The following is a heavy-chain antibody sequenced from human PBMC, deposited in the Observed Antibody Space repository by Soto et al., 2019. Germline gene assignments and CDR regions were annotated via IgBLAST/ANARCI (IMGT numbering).Heavy chain of an antibody. Sequence: SESLSLTCTASGDSMTSPPYYWGWIRQPPGKGLEWIGNVYYSGATYDNPSLRGRLPVSADTSKNCFSLRLTSVTAADTAVYHCARHDDWFDPWGQGILVTVSS. CDR2: VYYSGAT. CDR1: GDSMTSPPYY. J-gene: IGHJ5*02. V-gene: IGHV4-39*01. CDR3: ARHDDWFDP.